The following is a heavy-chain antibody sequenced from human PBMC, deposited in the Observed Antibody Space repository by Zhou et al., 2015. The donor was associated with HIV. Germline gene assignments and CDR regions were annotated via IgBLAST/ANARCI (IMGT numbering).Heavy chain of an antibody. V-gene: IGHV1-46*01. CDR3: ARGITSPAHFDY. CDR1: GYTFTNYY. CDR2: INSSDGST. J-gene: IGHJ4*02. D-gene: IGHD5-24*01. Sequence: QVQLVQSGAEVKKPGASVKVSCKASGYTFTNYYIHWVRQVSGQRPEWMGIINSSDGSTNYAQKFQGRVTMTRDTSTSTVYMELSSLRSEDTAVYYCARGITSPAHFDYWGQGTLVTVSS.